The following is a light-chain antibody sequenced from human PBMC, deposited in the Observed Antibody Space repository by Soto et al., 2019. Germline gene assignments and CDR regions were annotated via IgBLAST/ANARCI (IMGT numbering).Light chain of an antibody. CDR3: CSYAGSYTFHVV. CDR1: SSDVGGYNY. V-gene: IGLV2-11*01. Sequence: QSALTQPRSVSGSPGQSVTISCTGTSSDVGGYNYVSWYQQHPGKAPKLMIYDVSKRPSGVPDRFSGSKSGNTASLTISVLQAEDEAHYYCCSYAGSYTFHVVFGGGTKLTVL. CDR2: DVS. J-gene: IGLJ2*01.